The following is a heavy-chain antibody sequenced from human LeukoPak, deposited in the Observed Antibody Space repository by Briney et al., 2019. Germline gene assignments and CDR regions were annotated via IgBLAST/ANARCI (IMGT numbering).Heavy chain of an antibody. J-gene: IGHJ6*02. Sequence: GVPLRLSCGPSGFTLSRYSKNWVREAPGKALAGVSSISSSRSYIHYAHSVKGRFTISRDNPKNTLCLQMNSLRAEDTDVYYCERDVKHLVRGVINDYYYGMDVWGQGTMVTVSS. D-gene: IGHD3-10*01. CDR2: ISSSRSYI. CDR3: ERDVKHLVRGVINDYYYGMDV. V-gene: IGHV3-21*01. CDR1: GFTLSRYS.